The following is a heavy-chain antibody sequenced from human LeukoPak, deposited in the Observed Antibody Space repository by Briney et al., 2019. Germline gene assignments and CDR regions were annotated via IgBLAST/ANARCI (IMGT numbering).Heavy chain of an antibody. J-gene: IGHJ2*01. Sequence: PGGSLRLSCAASGFTFSSSAMHWVRQAPGKGLEWVAVISYDGSNEYYADSVKGRFTISRDNSENTLYLQMNSLRAEDTAMYYCSRDKSSSFSPFDLWGRGTLVTVSS. CDR2: ISYDGSNE. CDR1: GFTFSSSA. CDR3: SRDKSSSFSPFDL. D-gene: IGHD6-6*01. V-gene: IGHV3-30-3*01.